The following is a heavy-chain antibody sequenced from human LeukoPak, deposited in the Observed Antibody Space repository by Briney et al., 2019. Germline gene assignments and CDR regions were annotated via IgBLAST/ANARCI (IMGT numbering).Heavy chain of an antibody. Sequence: GGSLRLSCAASGFTFSSCAMSWVRQAPGKGLEWVSSISDRGDSTYYADSVKGRFTISRDNSKNTLYLQMNSLRAEDTAVYYCAKDLPPFTMVRGVIMGYFDYWGQGTLVTVSS. CDR1: GFTFSSCA. J-gene: IGHJ4*02. D-gene: IGHD3-10*01. CDR3: AKDLPPFTMVRGVIMGYFDY. V-gene: IGHV3-23*01. CDR2: ISDRGDST.